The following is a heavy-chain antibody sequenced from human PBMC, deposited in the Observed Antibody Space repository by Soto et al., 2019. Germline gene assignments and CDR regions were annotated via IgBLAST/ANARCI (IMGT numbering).Heavy chain of an antibody. V-gene: IGHV3-30*18. CDR3: AKDRSGYPQGYYYFYGVDV. CDR2: ISYHGSNK. Sequence: GGSLRLSCEASGFTFINYGMHWVRQAPGKGLEWVAVISYHGSNKYYADSVKGRFTISRDNSKNTLYLQMNSLRADDTAVYYCAKDRSGYPQGYYYFYGVDVWGQGTTVTVSS. CDR1: GFTFINYG. J-gene: IGHJ6*02. D-gene: IGHD3-3*01.